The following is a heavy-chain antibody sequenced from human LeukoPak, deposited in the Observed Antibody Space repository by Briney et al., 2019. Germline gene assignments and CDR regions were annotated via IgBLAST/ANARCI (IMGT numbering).Heavy chain of an antibody. CDR1: GFTVSSNY. J-gene: IGHJ4*02. D-gene: IGHD2-21*01. Sequence: GGSLRLSCAASGFTVSSNYMSWVRQAPGKGLEWVAVLSHDGSFIDYAASVKGRFTISRDTSTNTLFLQMSSLRAEDTAVYYCARDVDLYLDFWGQGTLATVSS. CDR2: LSHDGSFI. V-gene: IGHV3-33*02. CDR3: ARDVDLYLDF.